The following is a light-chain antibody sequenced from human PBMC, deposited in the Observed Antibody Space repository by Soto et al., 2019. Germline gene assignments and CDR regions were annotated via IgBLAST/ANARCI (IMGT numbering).Light chain of an antibody. V-gene: IGKV3-11*01. J-gene: IGKJ1*01. CDR1: QSVSSY. CDR2: DAS. CDR3: QQRSNGPRT. Sequence: EVVLTQSPATVSLSPGERATLSCRASQSVSSYLAWYQQKPGQAPRPLIYDASNRAPGIPARFSGSGSGTDFTLTISSLEPEELAVYYCQQRSNGPRTFGQGTKVEIK.